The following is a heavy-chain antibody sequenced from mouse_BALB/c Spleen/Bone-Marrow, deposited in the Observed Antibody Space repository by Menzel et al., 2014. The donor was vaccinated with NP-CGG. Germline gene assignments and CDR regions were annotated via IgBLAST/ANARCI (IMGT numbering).Heavy chain of an antibody. CDR1: GYTFTSYW. CDR2: IYPGSGST. J-gene: IGHJ3*01. V-gene: IGHV1S22*01. CDR3: TRLGSTMITTDAY. Sequence: LKQSGSELERPGASVKLSCKASGYTFTSYWMHWVKQRPGQGLEWIGNIYPGSGSTNYDEKFKSKATLTVDTSSSTAYMQLSSLTSEDSAVYYCTRLGSTMITTDAYWGQGTLVTVSA. D-gene: IGHD2-4*01.